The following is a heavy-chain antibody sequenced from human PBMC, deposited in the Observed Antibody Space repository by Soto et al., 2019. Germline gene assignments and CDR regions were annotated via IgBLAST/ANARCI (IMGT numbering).Heavy chain of an antibody. J-gene: IGHJ6*02. CDR2: ISYDGSNK. Sequence: GGSLRLSCAASGFTFSSYGIHWVRQAPGKGLEWVAVISYDGSNKYYADSVKGRFTISRDNSKNTLYLQMDSLRAEDTAVYYCAKDVHIVMVTAIQSILRPEGMDVWGQGTTVTVSS. D-gene: IGHD2-21*02. V-gene: IGHV3-30*18. CDR1: GFTFSSYG. CDR3: AKDVHIVMVTAIQSILRPEGMDV.